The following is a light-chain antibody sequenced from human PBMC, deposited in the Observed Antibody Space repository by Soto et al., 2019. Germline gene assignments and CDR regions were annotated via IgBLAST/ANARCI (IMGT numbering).Light chain of an antibody. CDR1: QSVSSY. V-gene: IGKV3-11*01. Sequence: EIVLTQSPATLSLSPGERATLSCRASQSVSSYLVWYQQKPGQAPRLLIYDASNRATGIPARFSGSGSGTDFTLTISSLEPEDIAVYYCQQRSNWPTFGPGTKVDIK. J-gene: IGKJ3*01. CDR3: QQRSNWPT. CDR2: DAS.